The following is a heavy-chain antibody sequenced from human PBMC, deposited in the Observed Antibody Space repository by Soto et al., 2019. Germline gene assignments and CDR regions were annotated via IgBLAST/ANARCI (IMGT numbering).Heavy chain of an antibody. CDR1: GGAITGYY. Sequence: KPSETLSLTCNVSGGAITGYYWNWIRQPPGKGLEWIGYVYFTGSTKYNPSLKSRVTISVDMSKNQFSLRLTSVTSADTALYYCSRERGAVASTADAFDVWGQGTMVTVSS. J-gene: IGHJ3*01. D-gene: IGHD6-19*01. V-gene: IGHV4-59*01. CDR3: SRERGAVASTADAFDV. CDR2: VYFTGST.